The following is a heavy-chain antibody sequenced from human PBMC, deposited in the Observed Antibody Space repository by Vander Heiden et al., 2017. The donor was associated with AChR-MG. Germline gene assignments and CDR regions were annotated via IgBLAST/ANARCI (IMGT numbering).Heavy chain of an antibody. CDR3: ARGDGPFDY. J-gene: IGHJ4*02. CDR2: IYSASTT. Sequence: EVQLVESGGGLVQPGGSLRLSCAPSGFTVSSKYMSWVRQAPGKGLEWVSVIYSASTTYYADSVKGRFTISRDNSKNTLYLQMNSLRAEDTAVYYGARGDGPFDYWGQGTLVTVS. V-gene: IGHV3-66*01. CDR1: GFTVSSKY.